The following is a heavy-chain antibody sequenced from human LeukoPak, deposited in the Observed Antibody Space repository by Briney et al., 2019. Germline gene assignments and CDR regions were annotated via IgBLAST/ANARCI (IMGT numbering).Heavy chain of an antibody. CDR2: IYYSGGT. CDR3: ARRAQLWLMEVDY. Sequence: SETLSLTRTVSGGSISSSSYYWGWIRQPPGKGLEWIGSIYYSGGTYYNPSLKSRVTISVDTSKNQFSLKLSSVTAADTAVYYCARRAQLWLMEVDYWGQGTLVTVSS. D-gene: IGHD5-18*01. J-gene: IGHJ4*02. CDR1: GGSISSSSYY. V-gene: IGHV4-39*01.